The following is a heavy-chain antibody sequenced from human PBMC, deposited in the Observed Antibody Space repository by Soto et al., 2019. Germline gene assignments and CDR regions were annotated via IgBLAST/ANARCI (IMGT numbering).Heavy chain of an antibody. CDR2: ISAYNGNT. CDR1: GYTFTSYG. Sequence: ASVKVSCKASGYTFTSYGISWVRQAPGQGLEWMGWISAYNGNTNYAQKLQGRVTMTTDTSTSTAYMELRSLRSDDTAVYYCARDDILTGYNSGPNWFDPWGQGTLVTVSS. D-gene: IGHD3-9*01. CDR3: ARDDILTGYNSGPNWFDP. J-gene: IGHJ5*02. V-gene: IGHV1-18*01.